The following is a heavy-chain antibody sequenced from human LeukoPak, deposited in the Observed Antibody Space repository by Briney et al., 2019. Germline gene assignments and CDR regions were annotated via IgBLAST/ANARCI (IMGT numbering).Heavy chain of an antibody. V-gene: IGHV3-23*01. CDR2: ISGSGGST. Sequence: GGSLRLSCAASGFTFSSYAMSWVRQAPGKGLEWVSAISGSGGSTYYADSVKGRFTISRDNSKNTLYQQMNSLRAEDTAVYYCAKDWLRGSGSYYYYYMDVWGKGTTVTVSS. CDR1: GFTFSSYA. D-gene: IGHD3-10*01. J-gene: IGHJ6*03. CDR3: AKDWLRGSGSYYYYYMDV.